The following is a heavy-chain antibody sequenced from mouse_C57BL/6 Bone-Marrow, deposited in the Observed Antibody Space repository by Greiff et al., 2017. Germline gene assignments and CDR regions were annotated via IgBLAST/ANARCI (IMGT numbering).Heavy chain of an antibody. CDR3: ARGIFITTVVADPYFDY. J-gene: IGHJ2*01. CDR1: GYTFTSYW. Sequence: VQLQESGPELVKPGASVKLSCKASGYTFTSYWMHWVKQRPGRGLEWIGRIDPNSGGTKYNEKFKSKATLTVDKPSSTAYMQLSSLTSEDSAVYYCARGIFITTVVADPYFDYWGQGTTLTVSS. CDR2: IDPNSGGT. D-gene: IGHD1-1*01. V-gene: IGHV1-72*01.